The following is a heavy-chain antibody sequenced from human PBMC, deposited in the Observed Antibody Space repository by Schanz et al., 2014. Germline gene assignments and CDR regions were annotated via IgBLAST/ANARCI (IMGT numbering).Heavy chain of an antibody. V-gene: IGHV3-48*04. CDR3: ARDKGGYYPFDY. J-gene: IGHJ4*02. D-gene: IGHD3-22*01. Sequence: EVQLVESGGGLLQPGGSLRLSCAASGITFSSDTMSWVRQAPGKGLVWVSRINSDGRSTNYADSVKGRFTISRDNAKNSLYLQMNSLRAEDTAVYYCARDKGGYYPFDYWGQGSLVTVSS. CDR2: INSDGRST. CDR1: GITFSSDT.